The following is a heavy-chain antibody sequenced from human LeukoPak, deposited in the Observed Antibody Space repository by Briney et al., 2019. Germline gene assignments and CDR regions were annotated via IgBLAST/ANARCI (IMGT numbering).Heavy chain of an antibody. CDR3: ARSVSSGWYAEFDY. CDR1: GYTFTSYY. V-gene: IGHV1-46*03. J-gene: IGHJ4*02. Sequence: EASVKVSCKASGYTFTSYYMHWVRQAPGQGLEWMGIINTNVGSTSYAQKFQGRVTMTRDTSTSTVYMELSSLRSEDTAVYYCARSVSSGWYAEFDYWGQGTLVTVSS. CDR2: INTNVGST. D-gene: IGHD6-19*01.